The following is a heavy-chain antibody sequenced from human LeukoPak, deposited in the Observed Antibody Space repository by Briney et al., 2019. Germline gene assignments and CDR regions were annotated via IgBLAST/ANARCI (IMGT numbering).Heavy chain of an antibody. CDR2: ISGSGGTT. CDR3: AKTDNDYGDFFDY. J-gene: IGHJ4*02. Sequence: PGGSLRLSCAASGFIFSRYGMSWVRQAPGKGLEWVSAISGSGGTTYYTDSVKGRFTISRDNSKNTLYLQMNSLRAEDTAVYYCAKTDNDYGDFFDYWGQGTLVTVSS. V-gene: IGHV3-23*01. D-gene: IGHD4-17*01. CDR1: GFIFSRYG.